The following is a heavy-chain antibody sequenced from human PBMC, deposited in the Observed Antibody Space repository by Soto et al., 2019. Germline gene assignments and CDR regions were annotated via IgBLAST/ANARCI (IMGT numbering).Heavy chain of an antibody. Sequence: EVQLLESGGGLVQPGGSLRLSCAASGFTFSSYAMSWVRQAPGKGLEWVSAISGSGGSTYYADSVKGRFTISRDNSKNTLYLQMNSLRAEDTAVYYCANLRHYYGSSGYRRAFDIWGQGTMVTVSS. CDR2: ISGSGGST. CDR1: GFTFSSYA. CDR3: ANLRHYYGSSGYRRAFDI. V-gene: IGHV3-23*01. D-gene: IGHD3-22*01. J-gene: IGHJ3*02.